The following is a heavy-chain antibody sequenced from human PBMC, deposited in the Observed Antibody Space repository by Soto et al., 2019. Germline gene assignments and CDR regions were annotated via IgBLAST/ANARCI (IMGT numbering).Heavy chain of an antibody. V-gene: IGHV4-4*07. J-gene: IGHJ4*02. Sequence: SETLSLTCTVSGASITGSSYWSWIRQPAWKGLEWIGRFSLSGTTSYNPSLRSRVTMSADVSKNQFSLRLTSVTAADTALYYCARGMTPPGAPAWYYFDSWGQGTLVTVSS. CDR1: GASITGSSY. CDR2: FSLSGTT. CDR3: ARGMTPPGAPAWYYFDS. D-gene: IGHD2-8*02.